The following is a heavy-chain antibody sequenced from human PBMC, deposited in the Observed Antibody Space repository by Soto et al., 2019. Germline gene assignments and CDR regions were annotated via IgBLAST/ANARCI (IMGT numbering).Heavy chain of an antibody. D-gene: IGHD6-13*01. V-gene: IGHV3-9*02. CDR3: ARDMRRYSNTWHREGVGFNYAMDA. CDR1: GFTSDDYA. J-gene: IGHJ6*02. CDR2: ISWDSDSI. Sequence: EVQLVESGGGLVQPGRSLRLSCAASGFTSDDYAMHWVRQAPGKGLEWVSGISWDSDSIAYADSVKGRFTISRDNAKKSLHLQMNSLRAEDTALYYCARDMRRYSNTWHREGVGFNYAMDAWGQGTTVTVSS.